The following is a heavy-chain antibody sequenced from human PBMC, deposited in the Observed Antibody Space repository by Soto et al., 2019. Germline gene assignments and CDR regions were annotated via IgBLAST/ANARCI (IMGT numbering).Heavy chain of an antibody. D-gene: IGHD4-4*01. CDR3: ARDRVTTSDYYYYMDV. CDR1: GFTFSSYA. J-gene: IGHJ6*03. CDR2: ISSNGGST. V-gene: IGHV3-64*01. Sequence: GGSLRLSCAASGFTFSSYAMHWVRQAPGKGLEYVSAISSNGGSTYYANSVKGRFTISRDNSKNTLYLQMGSLRAEDMAVYYCARDRVTTSDYYYYMDVWGKGTTVTVSS.